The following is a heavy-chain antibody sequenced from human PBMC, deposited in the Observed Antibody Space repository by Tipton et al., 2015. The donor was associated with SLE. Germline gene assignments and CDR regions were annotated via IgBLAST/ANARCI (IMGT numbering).Heavy chain of an antibody. CDR3: ARDRVRGVIQY. V-gene: IGHV4-39*07. CDR1: GDPMSRSVYY. J-gene: IGHJ4*02. CDR2: IFQNGNT. Sequence: GLVKPSETLSLTCTVSGDPMSRSVYYWDWVRQPPGKGLEWIGSIFQNGNTYYNPSLKSRVTISVDTSKNQFSLKLRAVTAADTATYFCARDRVRGVIQYWGQGILVTVSS. D-gene: IGHD3-10*01.